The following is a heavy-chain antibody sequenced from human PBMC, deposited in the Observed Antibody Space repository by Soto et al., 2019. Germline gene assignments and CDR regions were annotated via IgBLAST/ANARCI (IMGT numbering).Heavy chain of an antibody. D-gene: IGHD2-21*01. CDR3: ARLRIATNNYKWFDP. V-gene: IGHV4-31*03. CDR2: IYVTWAV. CDR1: GAALNSGNYY. Sequence: PSETLSLTCSVSGAALNSGNYYWSWIRQVPGKGLEWIGHIYVTWAVDYNPSLRDRITISQDTSERQFSLNLRLVTAADTAVYYCARLRIATNNYKWFDPWGQSTLVTVSS. J-gene: IGHJ5*02.